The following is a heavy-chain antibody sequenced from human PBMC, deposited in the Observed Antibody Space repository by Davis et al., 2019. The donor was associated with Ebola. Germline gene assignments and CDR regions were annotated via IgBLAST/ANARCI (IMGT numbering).Heavy chain of an antibody. CDR2: IYYSGST. V-gene: IGHV4-59*05. J-gene: IGHJ5*02. CDR1: GGSISSYY. Sequence: SETLSLTCTVSGGSISSYYWSWIRQPPGKGLEWIGSIYYSGSTYYNPSLKSRVTISVDTSKNQFSLKLSSVTAADTAVYYCARHPREYQLRGGNWFDPWGQGTLVTVSS. D-gene: IGHD2-2*01. CDR3: ARHPREYQLRGGNWFDP.